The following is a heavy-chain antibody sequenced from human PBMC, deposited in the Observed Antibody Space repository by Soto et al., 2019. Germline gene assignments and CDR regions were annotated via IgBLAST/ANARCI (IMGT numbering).Heavy chain of an antibody. D-gene: IGHD3-22*01. CDR2: IDPSDSYT. CDR1: GYSFTSYW. J-gene: IGHJ4*02. V-gene: IGHV5-10-1*03. CDR3: ARRGSEYYYDSSGYYYDY. Sequence: EVQLVQSGAEVKKPGESLRISCKGSGYSFTSYWISWVRQMPGKGLEWMGRIDPSDSYTNYSPSFQGHVTISADKSISTAYLQWSSLKASDTAMYYCARRGSEYYYDSSGYYYDYWGQGTLVTVSS.